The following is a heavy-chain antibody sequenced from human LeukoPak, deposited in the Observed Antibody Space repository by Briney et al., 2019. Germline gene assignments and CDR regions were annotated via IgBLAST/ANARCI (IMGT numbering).Heavy chain of an antibody. D-gene: IGHD5-18*01. CDR2: INTNTGNP. CDR3: ARVLSGIQLWFGYYFDY. V-gene: IGHV7-4-1*02. Sequence: ASVKVSCKASGYTFTGYYMHWVRQAPGQGLEWMGWINTNTGNPTYAQGFTGRFVFSLDTSVSTAYLQISSLKAEDTAVYYCARVLSGIQLWFGYYFDYWGQGTLVTVSS. CDR1: GYTFTGYY. J-gene: IGHJ4*02.